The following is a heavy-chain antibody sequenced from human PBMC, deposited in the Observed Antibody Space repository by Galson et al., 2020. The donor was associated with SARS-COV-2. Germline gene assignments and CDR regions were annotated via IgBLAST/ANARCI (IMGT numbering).Heavy chain of an antibody. CDR2: IKSKTDGGTT. CDR1: GFTFSNAW. J-gene: IGHJ6*04. V-gene: IGHV3-15*01. D-gene: IGHD2-2*01. Sequence: GESLKISCAASGFTFSNAWMSWVRQAPGKGLEWVGRIKSKTDGGTTDYAAPAKGRFTISRDDSKNTLYLQMNSLKTEDTAVYYCTTEDPQYCSSTSCYPAMDVWGKGTTVTVSS. CDR3: TTEDPQYCSSTSCYPAMDV.